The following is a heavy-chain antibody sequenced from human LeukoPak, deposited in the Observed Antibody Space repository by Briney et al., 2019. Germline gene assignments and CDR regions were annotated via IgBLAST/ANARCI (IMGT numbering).Heavy chain of an antibody. CDR3: AKEVSGWYYFDY. Sequence: GGSLRLSYAASGFTFSSYGMHWVRQAPGKGLEWVAVIWYDGSNKYYADSVKGRFTISRDNSKNTLYLQMNSLRAEDTAVYYCAKEVSGWYYFDYWGQGTLVTVSS. V-gene: IGHV3-33*06. CDR2: IWYDGSNK. D-gene: IGHD6-19*01. J-gene: IGHJ4*02. CDR1: GFTFSSYG.